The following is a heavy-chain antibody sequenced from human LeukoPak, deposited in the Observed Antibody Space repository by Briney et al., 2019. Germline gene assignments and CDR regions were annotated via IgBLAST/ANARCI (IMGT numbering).Heavy chain of an antibody. J-gene: IGHJ3*01. Sequence: GGSLRLSCAASGFSFSDYSMTWVRQAPGEGLEWVSLIYSGGGTYYVDSVKGRFTISRDTSKNTLHLQMNSLRAEDTAVYYCARGFSGSYGAFDVWGQGTMVTVSS. D-gene: IGHD1-26*01. CDR2: IYSGGGT. V-gene: IGHV3-66*01. CDR1: GFSFSDYS. CDR3: ARGFSGSYGAFDV.